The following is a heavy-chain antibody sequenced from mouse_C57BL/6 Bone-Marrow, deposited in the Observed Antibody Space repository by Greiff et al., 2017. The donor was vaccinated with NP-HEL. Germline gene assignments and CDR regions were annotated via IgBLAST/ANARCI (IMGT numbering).Heavy chain of an antibody. Sequence: VQLQQSGAELVRPGASVKLSCTASGFNIKDDYMHWVKQRPEQGLEWIGWIDPENGDTEYASKFQGKATIAADTSSNTAYLQLSSLTSEDTAVYYCTTDCGSSFDYWGQGTTLTVSS. V-gene: IGHV14-4*01. CDR2: IDPENGDT. D-gene: IGHD1-1*01. CDR1: GFNIKDDY. CDR3: TTDCGSSFDY. J-gene: IGHJ2*01.